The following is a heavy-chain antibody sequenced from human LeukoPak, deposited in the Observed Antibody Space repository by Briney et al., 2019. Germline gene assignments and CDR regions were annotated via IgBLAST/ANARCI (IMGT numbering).Heavy chain of an antibody. CDR2: IIPIFGRA. CDR3: ETRWYYDSSGYPHDAFDI. D-gene: IGHD3-22*01. CDR1: GGTFRSYA. Sequence: SVKVSCKASGGTFRSYAISWVGQAPGQGMEWMGRIIPIFGRANYAQKFQGRVTMNEETCTKTAYMEKSRLRSEDTAVYYCETRWYYDSSGYPHDAFDIWGQGTMVTVSS. V-gene: IGHV1-69*04. J-gene: IGHJ3*02.